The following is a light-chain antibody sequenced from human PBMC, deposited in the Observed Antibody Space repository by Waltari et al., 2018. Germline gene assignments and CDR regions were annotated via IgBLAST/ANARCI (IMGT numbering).Light chain of an antibody. CDR3: AAWDDSLSGPV. V-gene: IGLV1-47*01. CDR1: SSNIGSNY. J-gene: IGLJ3*02. Sequence: QSVLTQPPSASGTPGQRVTISCSGSSSNIGSNYVYWYQQLPGPGPKLLILRNTQRPSVGPDRFSCSKSGTSASLAISGLRSEDEADYYCAAWDDSLSGPVFGGGTKLTVL. CDR2: RNT.